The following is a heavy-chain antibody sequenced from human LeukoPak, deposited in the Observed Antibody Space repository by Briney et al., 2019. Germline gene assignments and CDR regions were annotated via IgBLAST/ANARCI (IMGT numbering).Heavy chain of an antibody. CDR2: IKQDGGEK. CDR1: GFTFSSYW. V-gene: IGHV3-7*01. Sequence: PGGSLRLSCAASGFTFSSYWMSWVRQAPGKGLEWVANIKQDGGEKYYVDSVKGRFTISRDNAKNSLYLQMNSLRAEDTAVYYCASVGTAFEQTGYFQYWGQGILVTVSS. J-gene: IGHJ1*01. CDR3: ASVGTAFEQTGYFQY. D-gene: IGHD1-1*01.